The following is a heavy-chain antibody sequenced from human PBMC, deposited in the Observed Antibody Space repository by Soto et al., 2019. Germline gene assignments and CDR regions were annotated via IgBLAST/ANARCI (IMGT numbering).Heavy chain of an antibody. D-gene: IGHD4-17*01. CDR3: ARARLRAVYAFDF. Sequence: PSETLSLTCTLSCGSITSGAYYWTWVRQHPGKGLEWIGYIYYNGNTYFSPSLKSRLTISIDTSKNQFSLKLSSVTAADTAMYYCARARLRAVYAFDFWGQGTMVTVSS. CDR1: CGSITSGAYY. CDR2: IYYNGNT. V-gene: IGHV4-31*03. J-gene: IGHJ3*01.